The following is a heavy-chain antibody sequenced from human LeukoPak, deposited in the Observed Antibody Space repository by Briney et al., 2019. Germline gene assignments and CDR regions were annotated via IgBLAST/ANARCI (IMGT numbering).Heavy chain of an antibody. CDR3: TRGKNFRADAFDI. CDR2: IWYDGSNK. Sequence: GGSLRLSCAASGFTFSGSSMHWVRQAPGQELEWVAVIWYDGSNKNYVDSVKGRFTISRDNPKNTLYLQMNSLRAEDTAVYYCTRGKNFRADAFDIWGQGTMVTVSS. CDR1: GFTFSGSS. V-gene: IGHV3-33*01. J-gene: IGHJ3*02. D-gene: IGHD2/OR15-2a*01.